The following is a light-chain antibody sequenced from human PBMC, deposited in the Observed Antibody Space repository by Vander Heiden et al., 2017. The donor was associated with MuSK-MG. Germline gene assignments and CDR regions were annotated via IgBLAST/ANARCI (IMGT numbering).Light chain of an antibody. CDR2: GAS. Sequence: ERAMTQSPATLSASPGERATLSCRASQSVSSNLAWYQQKPGQAPRLLMYGASTRATGIPARFSGSRSGTEFTLNISSVQSEDYAVEYCQQYNSGSPWTFGQGTRLEMK. V-gene: IGKV3-15*01. CDR1: QSVSSN. J-gene: IGKJ5*01. CDR3: QQYNSGSPWT.